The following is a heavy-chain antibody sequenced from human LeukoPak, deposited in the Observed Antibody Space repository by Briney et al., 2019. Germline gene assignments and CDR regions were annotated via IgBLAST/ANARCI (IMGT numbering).Heavy chain of an antibody. CDR1: GYTFTGYY. D-gene: IGHD3-22*01. CDR3: ARAPTYYYDSRGYSPFSG. CDR2: INPNSGGT. J-gene: IGHJ4*02. Sequence: ASVKVSCKASGYTFTGYYMHWVRQAPGQGLEWMGWINPNSGGTNYAQKFQGRVTMTRDTSISTAYMELSRLRSDDTAVYYCARAPTYYYDSRGYSPFSGWGQGTLVTVSS. V-gene: IGHV1-2*02.